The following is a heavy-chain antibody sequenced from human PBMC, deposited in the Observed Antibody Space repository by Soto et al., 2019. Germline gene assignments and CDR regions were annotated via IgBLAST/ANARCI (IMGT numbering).Heavy chain of an antibody. CDR3: ARDPGYSYGYN. V-gene: IGHV1-3*01. D-gene: IGHD5-18*01. CDR1: GYTFTSYV. Sequence: QVQLVQSGAEVKKPGASVKVSCKASGYTFTSYVMHWVRQAPGQRLEWMGWINAGNGNTKYSQKFQGRVTITRDTSASTDYMELSSLRSEDTAVYYCARDPGYSYGYNWGQGTLVTVSS. CDR2: INAGNGNT. J-gene: IGHJ4*02.